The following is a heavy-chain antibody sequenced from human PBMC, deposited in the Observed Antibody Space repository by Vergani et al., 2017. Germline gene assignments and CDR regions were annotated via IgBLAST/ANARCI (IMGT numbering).Heavy chain of an antibody. Sequence: QVQLQESGPGLVKPSQTLSLTCTVSGGSISSGGYYWSWIRQHPGKGLEWIGYIYYSGSTYYNPSLKSRVTISVDTSKKQFSLKLSSVTAADTAVYYCARDRGSDTAMVTYYYYGMDVWGQGTTVTVSS. D-gene: IGHD5-18*01. CDR3: ARDRGSDTAMVTYYYYGMDV. CDR2: IYYSGST. CDR1: GGSISSGGYY. V-gene: IGHV4-31*03. J-gene: IGHJ6*02.